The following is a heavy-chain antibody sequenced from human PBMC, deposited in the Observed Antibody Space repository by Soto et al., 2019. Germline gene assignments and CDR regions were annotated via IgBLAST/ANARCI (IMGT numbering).Heavy chain of an antibody. CDR2: ISYDGSNK. D-gene: IGHD5-12*01. V-gene: IGHV3-30*18. CDR3: AKDNRDGYNGLADY. Sequence: PGGSLRLSCASSGFTFSSYGMHLVRQAPGKGLEWVAVISYDGSNKYYADSVKGRFTISRDNSKNTLYLQMNSLRAEDTAVYYCAKDNRDGYNGLADYWGQGTLVTVSS. J-gene: IGHJ4*02. CDR1: GFTFSSYG.